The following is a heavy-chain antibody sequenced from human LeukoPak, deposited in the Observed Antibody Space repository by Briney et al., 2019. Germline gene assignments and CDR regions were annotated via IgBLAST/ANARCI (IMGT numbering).Heavy chain of an antibody. J-gene: IGHJ5*02. Sequence: PSETLSLTCAVYGGSFSGYYWSWIRQPPGKGLEWIGEINHSGSTNYNPSLKSRVTISVDTSKNQFSLKLSSVTAADTAVYYCARGPIVVVVAATANWFDPWGQRTLVTVSS. V-gene: IGHV4-34*01. CDR1: GGSFSGYY. CDR2: INHSGST. D-gene: IGHD2-15*01. CDR3: ARGPIVVVVAATANWFDP.